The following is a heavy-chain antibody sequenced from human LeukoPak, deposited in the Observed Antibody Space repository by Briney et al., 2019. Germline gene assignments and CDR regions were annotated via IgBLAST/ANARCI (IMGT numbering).Heavy chain of an antibody. CDR1: GYTFTSYG. D-gene: IGHD6-13*01. CDR2: ISAYNGNT. J-gene: IGHJ3*02. Sequence: GASVKVSCKASGYTFTSYGISWVRQTPGQGLEWMGWISAYNGNTNYAQKLQGRVTMTRNTSISTAYMELSSLRSEDTAVYYCAREGQQSAAFDIWGQGTMVTVSS. V-gene: IGHV1-18*01. CDR3: AREGQQSAAFDI.